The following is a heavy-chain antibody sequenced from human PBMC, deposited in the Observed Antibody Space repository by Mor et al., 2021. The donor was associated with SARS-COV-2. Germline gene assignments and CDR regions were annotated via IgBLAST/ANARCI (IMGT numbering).Heavy chain of an antibody. V-gene: IGHV3-30*18. CDR3: AKNALGCMDV. D-gene: IGHD2-2*01. Sequence: GLEWVAVISYDGSNKYYADSVKGRFTISRDNSKNTLYLQMNSLRAEDTAVYYCAKNALGCMDVWGQGTTVTVSS. J-gene: IGHJ6*02. CDR2: ISYDGSNK.